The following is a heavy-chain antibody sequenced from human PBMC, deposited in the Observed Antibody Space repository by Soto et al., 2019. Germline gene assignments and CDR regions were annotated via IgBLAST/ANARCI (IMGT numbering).Heavy chain of an antibody. V-gene: IGHV3-48*03. CDR1: GFTFSSYE. D-gene: IGHD3-22*01. CDR3: ATAQYYERSDF. Sequence: GGSLRLSCAVSGFTFSSYEMNWVRQAPGKGLEWVSYIGTSGKTIYYADSVKGRFTISRDNAKRTLFLQMNSLRAEDTGVYYCATAQYYERSDFWGQGTLVTVSS. J-gene: IGHJ4*02. CDR2: IGTSGKTI.